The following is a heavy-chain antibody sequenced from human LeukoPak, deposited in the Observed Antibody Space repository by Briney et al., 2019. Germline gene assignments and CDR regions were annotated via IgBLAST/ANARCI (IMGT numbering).Heavy chain of an antibody. Sequence: GGSLRLSCAASGFTFSSYWMHWVRQVPGKGLVWVARINPGGSSITYADSVRGRFTISRDNAKNTLYLQMDSLRAEDTGVYYCARSNQADDYWGQGTLVTVSS. CDR3: ARSNQADDY. J-gene: IGHJ4*02. CDR1: GFTFSSYW. D-gene: IGHD1-14*01. CDR2: INPGGSSI. V-gene: IGHV3-74*01.